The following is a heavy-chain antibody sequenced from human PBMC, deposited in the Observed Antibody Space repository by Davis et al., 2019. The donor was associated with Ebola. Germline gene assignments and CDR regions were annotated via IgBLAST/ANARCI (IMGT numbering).Heavy chain of an antibody. CDR1: GFTFSSFW. J-gene: IGHJ6*02. CDR2: TSGSGGTK. Sequence: GGSLRLSCAASGFTFSSFWMSWVRQAPGKGPEWVSATSGSGGTKYYADSVKGRFYISRDNSKNSLFLQMNSLRAEDTAVYYCARDPIISLIVPSYGMDVWGPGTTVTVSS. D-gene: IGHD3-16*02. V-gene: IGHV3-23*01. CDR3: ARDPIISLIVPSYGMDV.